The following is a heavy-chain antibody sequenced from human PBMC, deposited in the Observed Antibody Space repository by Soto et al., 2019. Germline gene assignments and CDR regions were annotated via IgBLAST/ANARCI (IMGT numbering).Heavy chain of an antibody. J-gene: IGHJ4*02. CDR3: ARGRVAAADFDY. V-gene: IGHV4-34*01. CDR1: GGSFSGYY. Sequence: QVQLQQWGAGLLKPSETLSLTCAVYGGSFSGYYWSWIRQPPGTGLEWIGEINHSGSTNYNPSLKSRVTISVDTSKNQFSLKLSSVTAADTAVYDCARGRVAAADFDYWGQGTLVTVSS. D-gene: IGHD6-13*01. CDR2: INHSGST.